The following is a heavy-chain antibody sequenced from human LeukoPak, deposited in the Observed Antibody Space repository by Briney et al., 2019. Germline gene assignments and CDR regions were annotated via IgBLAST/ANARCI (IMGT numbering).Heavy chain of an antibody. V-gene: IGHV3-48*03. CDR2: ISGSGSTI. CDR3: ARAGWNYMGYFDY. CDR1: GFTFSNYE. J-gene: IGHJ4*02. D-gene: IGHD1-7*01. Sequence: GGSLRLSCAASGFTFSNYEMNWVRQAPGKGLEWLSYISGSGSTIYYADSVKGRFTISRDNAEKSLYLQMNSLRAEDMAVYYCARAGWNYMGYFDYWGQGTLVTVSS.